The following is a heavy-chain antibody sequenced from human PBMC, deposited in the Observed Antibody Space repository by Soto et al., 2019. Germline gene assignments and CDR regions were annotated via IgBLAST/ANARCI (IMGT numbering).Heavy chain of an antibody. CDR1: GGSMSSYY. D-gene: IGHD5-12*01. J-gene: IGHJ4*02. CDR2: IYYSGST. Sequence: SETLSLTCTVSGGSMSSYYWSWIRQSPGKGLEWIGYIYYSGSTNYNPSLKSRVSISLDTSKNQFSLMLSSVTAADTAVYYCARGEWLATIKPYFAYWGQGTLVTVSS. CDR3: ARGEWLATIKPYFAY. V-gene: IGHV4-59*01.